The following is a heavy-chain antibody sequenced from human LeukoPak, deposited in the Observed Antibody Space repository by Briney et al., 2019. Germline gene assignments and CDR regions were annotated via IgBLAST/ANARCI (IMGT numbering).Heavy chain of an antibody. CDR2: ISGSGGST. Sequence: AGGSLRLSCAASGFTFSSYAMSWVRQAPGKGLEWVSAISGSGGSTYYADSVKGRFTISRDNSKNTLYLQMNSLRAEDTAVYYCAKDEYGHRVPWYAFDIWGQGTMVTVSS. CDR1: GFTFSSYA. V-gene: IGHV3-23*01. D-gene: IGHD4/OR15-4a*01. CDR3: AKDEYGHRVPWYAFDI. J-gene: IGHJ3*02.